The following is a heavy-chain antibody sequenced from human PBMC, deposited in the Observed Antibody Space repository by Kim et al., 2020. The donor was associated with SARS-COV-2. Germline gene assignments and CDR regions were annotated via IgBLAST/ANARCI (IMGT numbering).Heavy chain of an antibody. CDR3: ARAGCLTYHYGRDV. D-gene: IGHD3-16*01. V-gene: IGHV3-21*01. J-gene: IGHJ6*02. Sequence: ADSVKCRLTISRDNAKNSLYLHMNSLRAEDTAVYYCARAGCLTYHYGRDVWGQGTPVTVSS.